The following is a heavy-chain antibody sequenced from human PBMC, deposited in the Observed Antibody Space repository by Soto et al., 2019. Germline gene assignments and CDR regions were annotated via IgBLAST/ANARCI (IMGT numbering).Heavy chain of an antibody. Sequence: QVQLVQSGAEVKKPGSSVKVSCKASGGTFSSCAISWVRQAPGQGLEWMGGIIPIFGTANYAQKFQGRVTITADESTSTAYMVLSRLRSEDTAVYYCARGLDHCSGVSCYSSGYYYCGMDVWGQGTTVTVSS. D-gene: IGHD2-15*01. CDR1: GGTFSSCA. CDR3: ARGLDHCSGVSCYSSGYYYCGMDV. V-gene: IGHV1-69*01. CDR2: IIPIFGTA. J-gene: IGHJ6*02.